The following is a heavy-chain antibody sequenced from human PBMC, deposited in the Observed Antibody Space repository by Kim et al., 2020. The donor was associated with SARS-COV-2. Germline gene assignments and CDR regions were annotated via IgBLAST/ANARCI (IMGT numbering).Heavy chain of an antibody. J-gene: IGHJ5*02. D-gene: IGHD2-2*01. Sequence: DYAPLVTGRFTISRDDSKGTVYLQMNSLRAEDTAMYYCTTIISAAARGSWGQGTLVTVSS. CDR3: TTIISAAARGS. V-gene: IGHV3-15*01.